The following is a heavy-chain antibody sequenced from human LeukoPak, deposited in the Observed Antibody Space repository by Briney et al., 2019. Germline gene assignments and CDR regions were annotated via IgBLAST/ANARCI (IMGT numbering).Heavy chain of an antibody. CDR3: ARRAPYCTNGVCYTPRAGLWAFDI. V-gene: IGHV4-34*01. D-gene: IGHD2-8*01. Sequence: SETLSLTCAVYGGSFSGYYWSWIRQPPGKGLEWSGEINHIGSTNYNPSLKSRVTISVDTSKNQFSLKLSSVTAADTAVYYCARRAPYCTNGVCYTPRAGLWAFDIWGQGTMVTVSS. CDR1: GGSFSGYY. J-gene: IGHJ3*02. CDR2: INHIGST.